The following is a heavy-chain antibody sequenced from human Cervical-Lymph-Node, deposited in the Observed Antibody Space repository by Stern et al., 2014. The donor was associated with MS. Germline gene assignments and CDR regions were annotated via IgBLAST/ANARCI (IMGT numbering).Heavy chain of an antibody. J-gene: IGHJ6*02. D-gene: IGHD6-19*01. CDR2: IIPVFGIV. CDR3: ARVNEGTAVEDYYYGLDV. V-gene: IGHV1-69*01. CDR1: GGTFSTYA. Sequence: QVQLMQSGAEVRKPGSSVKVSCKASGGTFSTYALNWVRQAPGQGLEWMGGIIPVFGIVNYAQDFQGRVTITADAATSTAYMELSNLRSDDTAVYYCARVNEGTAVEDYYYGLDVWGQGTTVTVSS.